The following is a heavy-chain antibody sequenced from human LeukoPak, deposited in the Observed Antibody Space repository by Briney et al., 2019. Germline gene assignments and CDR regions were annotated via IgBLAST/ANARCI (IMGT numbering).Heavy chain of an antibody. CDR3: ARERVGYSSSWSSYYFDY. Sequence: WASAKVSCKASGYTFTSYDISWVRQAPGQGLEWMGGIIPIFGTANYAQKFQGRVTITADESTSTAYMELSSLRSEDTAVYYCARERVGYSSSWSSYYFDYWGQGTLVTVSS. J-gene: IGHJ4*02. D-gene: IGHD6-13*01. CDR1: GYTFTSYD. V-gene: IGHV1-69*13. CDR2: IIPIFGTA.